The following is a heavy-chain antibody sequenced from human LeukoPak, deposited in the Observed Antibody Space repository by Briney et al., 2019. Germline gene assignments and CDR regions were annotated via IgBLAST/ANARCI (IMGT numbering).Heavy chain of an antibody. CDR2: INHSGST. V-gene: IGHV4-34*01. D-gene: IGHD3-10*01. J-gene: IGHJ5*02. CDR3: ARGQGITMVRGVTKSDNWFDP. CDR1: GGSFSGYY. Sequence: SETLSLTCAVYGGSFSGYYWSWIRQPPGKGLEWIGKINHSGSTNYNPSLKSRVTISVDTSKNQFSLKLSSVTAADTAVYYCARGQGITMVRGVTKSDNWFDPWGQGTLVTVSS.